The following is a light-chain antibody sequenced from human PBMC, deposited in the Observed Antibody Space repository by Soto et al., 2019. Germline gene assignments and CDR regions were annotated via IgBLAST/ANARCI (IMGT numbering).Light chain of an antibody. J-gene: IGLJ1*01. CDR3: SSYTPSSSYV. CDR2: AVS. V-gene: IGLV2-14*03. Sequence: QSVLTQPASVSGSPGQSITISCTGTSSDVGNYDYVSWYQQYPGKAPKLMIYAVSRRPSGVSNRFSGSKSGNTASLTISGLQDEDEDDYYCSSYTPSSSYVFGTGTKVTVL. CDR1: SSDVGNYDY.